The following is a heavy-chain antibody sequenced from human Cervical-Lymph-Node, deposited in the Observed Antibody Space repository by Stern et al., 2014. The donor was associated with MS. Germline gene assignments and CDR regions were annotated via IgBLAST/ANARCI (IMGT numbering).Heavy chain of an antibody. Sequence: QDQLVQSGTEVRKPGASVKVYCELSGYTLSESAIHWVRQAPGTGLEWMGGFDPEEGETVYAQKFQGRVTMAEDTSIHTAYMELSGLRSEDTAVYFCAKQRVGVVVRDAFDVWGQGTLVTVSS. J-gene: IGHJ3*01. V-gene: IGHV1-24*01. CDR3: AKQRVGVVVRDAFDV. CDR2: FDPEEGET. D-gene: IGHD2-15*01. CDR1: GYTLSESA.